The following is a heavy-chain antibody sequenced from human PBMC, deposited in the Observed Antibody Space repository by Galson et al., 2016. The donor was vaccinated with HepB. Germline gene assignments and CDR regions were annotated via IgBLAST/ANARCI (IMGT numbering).Heavy chain of an antibody. CDR3: ARIGGPLEY. CDR1: GGTFSSYA. J-gene: IGHJ4*02. CDR2: IIPVLGIA. Sequence: SVKVSCKASGGTFSSYAINWVRQAPGQGLEWMGRIIPVLGIASYPQKFQGRVTITADKSTTTAYMELSSLRSEDTAVYYCARIGGPLEYWGQGTLVTVSS. D-gene: IGHD3-10*01. V-gene: IGHV1-69*04.